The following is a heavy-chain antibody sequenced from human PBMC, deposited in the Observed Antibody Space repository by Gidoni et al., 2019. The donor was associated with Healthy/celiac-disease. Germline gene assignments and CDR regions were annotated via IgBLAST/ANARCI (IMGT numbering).Heavy chain of an antibody. V-gene: IGHV3-30*18. CDR1: GFTFSSYG. Sequence: VHLVGSGGCVVQPGGSLRLTCAASGFTFSSYGMHWGRQAPGKGLEWVAVISYDGSNKYYADSVKGRFTISRDNSKNTLYLQMNSLRAEDTAVYYCAKYGAAGSYYAVYWGQGTLVTVSS. CDR2: ISYDGSNK. CDR3: AKYGAAGSYYAVY. J-gene: IGHJ4*02. D-gene: IGHD1-26*01.